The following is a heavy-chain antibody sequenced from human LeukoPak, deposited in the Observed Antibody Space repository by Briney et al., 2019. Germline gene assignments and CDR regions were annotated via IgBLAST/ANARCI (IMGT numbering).Heavy chain of an antibody. J-gene: IGHJ4*02. CDR2: TCYRSKWYN. CDR1: GDSVSSNSAA. V-gene: IGHV6-1*01. D-gene: IGHD6-13*01. Sequence: SQTLSLTCAISGDSVSSNSAAWNWIRQSPSRGLEWLGRTCYRSKWYNDYAVSVRSRITINPDTSKSQFSLQLNSATPEDTAVYYCARGRAAAGQYYFDYWGQGTLVTVSS. CDR3: ARGRAAAGQYYFDY.